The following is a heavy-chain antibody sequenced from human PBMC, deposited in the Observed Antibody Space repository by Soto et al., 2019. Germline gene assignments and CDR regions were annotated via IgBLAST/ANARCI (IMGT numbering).Heavy chain of an antibody. D-gene: IGHD3-10*01. V-gene: IGHV4-59*11. J-gene: IGHJ5*02. Sequence: QVQLQESGPGLVKASETLSLTCTVSGTSMSGHFWSWMRQPPGKGLEWIGYGYYSGSTLYNTSLKSRVTISLDTSKNHFSLRLNSVTSADTAVYYCARGVYLSLVRTGWFDPWGQGTLVTVSS. CDR3: ARGVYLSLVRTGWFDP. CDR1: GTSMSGHF. CDR2: GYYSGST.